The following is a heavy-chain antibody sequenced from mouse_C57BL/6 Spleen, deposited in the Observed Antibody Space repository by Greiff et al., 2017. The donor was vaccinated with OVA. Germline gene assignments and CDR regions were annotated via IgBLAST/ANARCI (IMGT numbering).Heavy chain of an antibody. D-gene: IGHD1-1*01. Sequence: VQLVESGPGLVQPSQSLSITCTVSGFSLTSYGVHWVRQSPGKGLEWLGVIWRGGSTDYNAAFMSRLSITKDNSKSQVFFKMNSLQADDTAIYYCAKNYYYGSYYAMDYWGQGTSVTVSS. V-gene: IGHV2-5*01. CDR1: GFSLTSYG. J-gene: IGHJ4*01. CDR3: AKNYYYGSYYAMDY. CDR2: IWRGGST.